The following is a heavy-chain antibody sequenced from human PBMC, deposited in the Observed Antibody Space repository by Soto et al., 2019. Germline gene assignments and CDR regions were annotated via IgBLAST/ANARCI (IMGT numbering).Heavy chain of an antibody. J-gene: IGHJ6*03. V-gene: IGHV3-33*01. D-gene: IGHD6-13*01. Sequence: GGSLRFSCAASGFTFSSYGMHWVRQAPGKGLEWVAVIWYDGSNKYYADSVKGRFTISRDNSKNTLYLQMNSLRAEDTAVYYCARALPDSSSRGYMDVWGKGTTVTVSS. CDR2: IWYDGSNK. CDR1: GFTFSSYG. CDR3: ARALPDSSSRGYMDV.